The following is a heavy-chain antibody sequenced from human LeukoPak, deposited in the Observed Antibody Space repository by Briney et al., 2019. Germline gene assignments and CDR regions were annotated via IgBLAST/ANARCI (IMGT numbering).Heavy chain of an antibody. Sequence: GGSLRLSCAASGFTFSSYAMTWVRQAPGKGLEWVSSIRGSGSGTDYADSVEGRFTISRDNSKNTLYLQMNRLRAEDTAVYYCTKDPNGDYVGAFDFWGQGTLVTVSS. CDR3: TKDPNGDYVGAFDF. CDR1: GFTFSSYA. V-gene: IGHV3-23*01. D-gene: IGHD4-17*01. J-gene: IGHJ3*01. CDR2: IRGSGSGT.